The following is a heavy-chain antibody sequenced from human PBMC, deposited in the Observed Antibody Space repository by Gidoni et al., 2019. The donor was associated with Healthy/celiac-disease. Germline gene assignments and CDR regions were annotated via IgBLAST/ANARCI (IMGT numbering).Heavy chain of an antibody. V-gene: IGHV5-51*01. CDR3: ARRGSGYYRDDAFDI. CDR2: IYPGDFDT. J-gene: IGHJ3*02. Sequence: VQSGAEVKKPGESLKISCKGSGYSFTSYWIGWVRQMPGKGLEWMGIIYPGDFDTRYSPSFQGQVTISADKSISTAYLQWSSLKASDTAMYYCARRGSGYYRDDAFDIWGQGTMVTVSS. CDR1: GYSFTSYW. D-gene: IGHD3-22*01.